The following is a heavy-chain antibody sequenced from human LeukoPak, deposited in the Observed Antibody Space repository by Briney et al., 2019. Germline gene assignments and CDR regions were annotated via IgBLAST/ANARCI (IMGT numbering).Heavy chain of an antibody. CDR1: GGSISSGGYY. Sequence: SETLSPTCTVSGGSISSGGYYWSWIRQHPGKGLEWIGYIYYSGSSYYNPSLKSRITISVDTSKNQFSLKLSSVTAADTAVYYCARAYTSSCRWFDPWGQGTLVTVSS. J-gene: IGHJ5*02. D-gene: IGHD6-13*01. V-gene: IGHV4-31*03. CDR3: ARAYTSSCRWFDP. CDR2: IYYSGSS.